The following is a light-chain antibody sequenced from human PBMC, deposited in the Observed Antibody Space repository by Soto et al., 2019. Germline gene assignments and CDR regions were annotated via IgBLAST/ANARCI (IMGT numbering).Light chain of an antibody. CDR1: QSVRSN. J-gene: IGKJ2*01. V-gene: IGKV3-15*01. CDR3: QRYNIWPPYT. CDR2: DAS. Sequence: EIVLTQSPGTLSVSPGERATLSCRASQSVRSNLAWYQQKPGQSPRLLIYDASARATGIPARFSGSGSGTEFTLTISSLQSEDFAVYFCQRYNIWPPYTFGQGTKLEIK.